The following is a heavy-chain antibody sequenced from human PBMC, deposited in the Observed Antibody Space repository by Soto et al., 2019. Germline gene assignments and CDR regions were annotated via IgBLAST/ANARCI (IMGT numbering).Heavy chain of an antibody. CDR1: GFTFSNYA. V-gene: IGHV3-23*01. CDR2: ISANGRNA. J-gene: IGHJ4*02. Sequence: EVHLLESGGDVVQPGRSLRLSCAASGFTFSNYAMNWIRQAPGTGLEWLSSISANGRNAYYADSVKGRFTISRDRSKNTLYLQLDSLRVEDTAIYFWAKDFSSLGWLALGAPFDSWGQGTLVTVSS. CDR3: AKDFSSLGWLALGAPFDS. D-gene: IGHD3-22*01.